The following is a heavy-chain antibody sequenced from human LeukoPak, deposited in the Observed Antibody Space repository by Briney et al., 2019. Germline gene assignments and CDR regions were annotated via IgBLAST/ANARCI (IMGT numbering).Heavy chain of an antibody. CDR3: ARAVSHGSGSPRIDV. V-gene: IGHV3-48*01. Sequence: GGSLRLSCAASGFTFSSHSMNWVRQAPGKGLEWVSYIISSSSTIYYADSVKGRFTISRDNAKNSLYLQMNSLRADDTAVYYCARAVSHGSGSPRIDVWGNGTTVTVSS. CDR1: GFTFSSHS. D-gene: IGHD3-10*01. J-gene: IGHJ6*04. CDR2: IISSSSTI.